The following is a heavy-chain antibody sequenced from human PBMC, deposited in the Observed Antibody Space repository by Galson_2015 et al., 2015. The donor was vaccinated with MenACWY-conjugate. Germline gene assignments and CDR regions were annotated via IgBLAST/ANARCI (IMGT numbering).Heavy chain of an antibody. CDR2: IYAGGST. CDR3: ARAISRRGSGHFPPDYMDV. V-gene: IGHV3-53*01. Sequence: SLRLSCAAPGFTANSNYMSWVRQAPGKGLECVSVIYAGGSTYYTDSVKGRFTVSRDNSNNTVHLQMNSLRVEDTAVYYCARAISRRGSGHFPPDYMDVWGKGTTVTVSS. CDR1: GFTANSNY. J-gene: IGHJ6*03. D-gene: IGHD3-10*01.